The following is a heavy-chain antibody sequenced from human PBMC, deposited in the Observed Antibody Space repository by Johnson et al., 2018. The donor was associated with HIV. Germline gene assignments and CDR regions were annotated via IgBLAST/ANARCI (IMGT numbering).Heavy chain of an antibody. CDR2: ISSGGSSI. D-gene: IGHD3-10*01. CDR1: GFVFSDSH. Sequence: QVQLVESGGDLVKPGGSLRVSCLASGFVFSDSHMSWIRQAPGKGLEWISYISSGGSSIYYADSVRGRFTISRDNAKNSLYLQMNSLRVEDTAVYYCARPIARGASDIWGQGTMVTVSS. CDR3: ARPIARGASDI. V-gene: IGHV3-11*01. J-gene: IGHJ3*02.